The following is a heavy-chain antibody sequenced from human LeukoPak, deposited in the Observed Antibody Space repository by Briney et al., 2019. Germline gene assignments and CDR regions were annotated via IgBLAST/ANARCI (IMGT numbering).Heavy chain of an antibody. CDR3: ARVRTYYYDSSGYRRGLFDY. CDR2: ISAYNGNT. D-gene: IGHD3-22*01. V-gene: IGHV1-18*01. J-gene: IGHJ4*02. CDR1: GYTFTSYG. Sequence: GASVKVSCKASGYTFTSYGISLVRQAPGQGLEWMGWISAYNGNTNYAQKLQGRVTMTTDTSTSTAYMELRSLRSDDTAVYYCARVRTYYYDSSGYRRGLFDYWGQGTLVTVSS.